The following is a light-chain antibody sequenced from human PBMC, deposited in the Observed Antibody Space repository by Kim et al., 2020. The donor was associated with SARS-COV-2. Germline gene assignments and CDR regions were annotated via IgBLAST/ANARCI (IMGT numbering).Light chain of an antibody. CDR3: QAWASTTVV. Sequence: SYELTQPPSVSVSPGQTVSITCSGDNLWEISACWYQQRPGQSPVLVIYQDNKLPSGIPDRFSGSNSGNTATLTIIGTQAMDEADYYCQAWASTTVVFGGG. CDR2: QDN. J-gene: IGLJ2*01. V-gene: IGLV3-1*01. CDR1: NLWEIS.